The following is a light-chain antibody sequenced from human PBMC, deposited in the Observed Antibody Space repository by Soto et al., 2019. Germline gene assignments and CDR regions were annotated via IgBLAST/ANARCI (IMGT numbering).Light chain of an antibody. CDR1: QSVSSN. CDR3: QQYNNWPLN. CDR2: GIS. Sequence: EIVLTQSPGTLSLSPGETATLSCRASQSVSSNYLGWYQQKPDQAPRLLIYGISTRATDIPARFSGSGSGTEFTLTISSLQSEDFAVYYCQQYNNWPLNFGGGTKVDIK. V-gene: IGKV3-15*01. J-gene: IGKJ4*01.